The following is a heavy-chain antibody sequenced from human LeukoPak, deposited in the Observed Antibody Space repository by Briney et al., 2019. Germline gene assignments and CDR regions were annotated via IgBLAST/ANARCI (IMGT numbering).Heavy chain of an antibody. J-gene: IGHJ4*02. D-gene: IGHD3-22*01. CDR2: ISSSSSYI. CDR3: ARDYYYDSSGYYYEGFGAPYFDY. V-gene: IGHV3-21*01. Sequence: GGSLILSCAASGFTFSSYSMNWVRQAPGKGLEWVSSISSSSSYIYYADSVKGRFTISRDNAKNSLYLQMNSLRAEDTAVYYCARDYYYDSSGYYYEGFGAPYFDYWGQGTLVTVSS. CDR1: GFTFSSYS.